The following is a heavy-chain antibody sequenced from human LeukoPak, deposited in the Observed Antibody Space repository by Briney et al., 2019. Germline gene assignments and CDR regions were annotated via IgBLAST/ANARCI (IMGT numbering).Heavy chain of an antibody. CDR2: MYDSVRT. Sequence: SETLSLTCTVPGGSISSHYWSWIRQPPGKGLEWIGYMYDSVRTKDNPSLKSRVTLSADTSKDQFSLRLSSVTAADTAVYYCATIKRGNIYGYFDFWGQGILVTVSS. CDR3: ATIKRGNIYGYFDF. V-gene: IGHV4-59*11. D-gene: IGHD5-18*01. J-gene: IGHJ4*02. CDR1: GGSISSHY.